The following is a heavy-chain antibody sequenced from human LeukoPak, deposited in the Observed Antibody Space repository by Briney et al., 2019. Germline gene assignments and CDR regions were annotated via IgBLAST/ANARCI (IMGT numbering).Heavy chain of an antibody. CDR2: ISYDGSNK. CDR3: AKDGAYYYDSSGYFDY. D-gene: IGHD3-22*01. CDR1: GFTFSSYG. J-gene: IGHJ4*02. V-gene: IGHV3-30*18. Sequence: PGGSLRLSCAASGFTFSSYGMHWVRQAPGKGLEWMAVISYDGSNKYYADSVKGRFTISRDNSKNTLYLQMNSLRAGDTAVYYWAKDGAYYYDSSGYFDYWGQGTLVTVSS.